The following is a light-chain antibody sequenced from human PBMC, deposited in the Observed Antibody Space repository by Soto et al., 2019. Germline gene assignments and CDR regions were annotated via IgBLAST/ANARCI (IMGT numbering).Light chain of an antibody. J-gene: IGKJ3*01. CDR3: QQLNSYPPFT. CDR1: QGISSY. CDR2: AAS. V-gene: IGKV1-9*01. Sequence: IQLTQSPSSLSASVGDRVTITCRASQGISSYLAWYQQKPGKAPKLLIYAASTLQSGVPSRFSGSGSGTDFTLTISSLXPEDFATYYCQQLNSYPPFTFGPGTKVDIK.